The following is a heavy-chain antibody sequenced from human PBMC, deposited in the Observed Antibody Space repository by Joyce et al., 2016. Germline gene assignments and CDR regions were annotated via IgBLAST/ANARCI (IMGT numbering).Heavy chain of an antibody. J-gene: IGHJ5*02. Sequence: QLQLQESGPGLVKPSETLSLTCTVSGGSISSSNYYWGWIRQPPGKGLEGIGSVYYTGSTDYNPSRKSRATISIDTSKNQFSLKLKSVTAADTAVYYCARQPYFYDSGGFDPWGQGTLVIVSS. CDR3: ARQPYFYDSGGFDP. V-gene: IGHV4-39*07. CDR1: GGSISSSNYY. CDR2: VYYTGST. D-gene: IGHD3-10*01.